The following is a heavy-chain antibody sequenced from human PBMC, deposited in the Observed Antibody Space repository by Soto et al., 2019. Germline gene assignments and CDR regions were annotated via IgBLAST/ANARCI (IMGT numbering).Heavy chain of an antibody. CDR3: AKGGSVLCYYYMDV. CDR2: IAYDGSNK. J-gene: IGHJ6*03. D-gene: IGHD3-16*01. V-gene: IGHV3-30*18. CDR1: GFTFSSYG. Sequence: QVQLVESGGGVVQPGRSLRLSCAASGFTFSSYGMHWVRQAPGKGLEWVAVIAYDGSNKYYADSVKGRFTISRDNSKNPLYLQMNSLRAKDTAVYYCAKGGSVLCYYYMDVWGKGTTVTVSS.